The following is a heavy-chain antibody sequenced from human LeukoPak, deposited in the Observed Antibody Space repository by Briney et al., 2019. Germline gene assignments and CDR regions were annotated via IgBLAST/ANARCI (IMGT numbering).Heavy chain of an antibody. CDR3: ARGIPIPGYTSGWYSN. Sequence: PSETLSLTCAVSSGSISSSYWWIWVRQPPGKGLEWIAEMFHSGSTYYNPSLKSRVTISVDTSKNQFSLRLSSVTAADTAVYYCARGIPIPGYTSGWYSNWGQGTLVTVSS. V-gene: IGHV4-4*02. J-gene: IGHJ4*02. CDR2: MFHSGST. CDR1: SGSISSSYW. D-gene: IGHD6-19*01.